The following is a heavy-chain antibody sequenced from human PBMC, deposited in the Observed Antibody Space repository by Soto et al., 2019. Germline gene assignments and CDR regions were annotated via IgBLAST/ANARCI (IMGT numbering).Heavy chain of an antibody. Sequence: PSETLSLTGAVYGGSFRGYHWSWIRKPPGKGLEWIGEINHSGSTNYNPSLKSRVTISVDTSKNQFSLKLSSVTAADTAVYYCARSRRVTIFGGFGYWGQGTLVTVSS. CDR2: INHSGST. J-gene: IGHJ4*02. D-gene: IGHD3-3*01. CDR3: ARSRRVTIFGGFGY. CDR1: GGSFRGYH. V-gene: IGHV4-34*01.